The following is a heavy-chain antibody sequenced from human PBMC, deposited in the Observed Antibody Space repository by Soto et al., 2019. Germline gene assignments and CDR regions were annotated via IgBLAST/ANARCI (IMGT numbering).Heavy chain of an antibody. Sequence: GASVKVSCKASGGSFSSYAISWVRQAPGQGLEWMGGIIPIFGTANYAQKFQGRVTITADESTSTAHMELSSLRSEDTAVYYCARDGSSGAERWLQSVPLPAKINYYYYGMDVWGQGTTVTVSS. D-gene: IGHD3-10*01. CDR2: IIPIFGTA. CDR1: GGSFSSYA. V-gene: IGHV1-69*13. CDR3: ARDGSSGAERWLQSVPLPAKINYYYYGMDV. J-gene: IGHJ6*02.